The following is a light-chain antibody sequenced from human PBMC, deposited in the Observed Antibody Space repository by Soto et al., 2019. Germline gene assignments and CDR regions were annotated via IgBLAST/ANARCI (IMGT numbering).Light chain of an antibody. CDR3: QHYGRSPIT. CDR1: QSVNSR. Sequence: EIVLTPSPGTLSLSPCARATLYSRASQSVNSRLAWYQHKPGQAPRLLISGASSRATGIPDRFSGSGSATDFTLTISRLEPEDFALYYCQHYGRSPITFGQGTRPEIK. V-gene: IGKV3-20*01. CDR2: GAS. J-gene: IGKJ5*01.